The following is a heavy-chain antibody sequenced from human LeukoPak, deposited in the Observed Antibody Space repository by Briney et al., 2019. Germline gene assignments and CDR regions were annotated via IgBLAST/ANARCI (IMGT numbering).Heavy chain of an antibody. Sequence: GGSLRLSCAASGFTFSSYDMHWVRQATGKGLEWVSAIGTAGDTYYPGSVKGRFTISRENAKNSLYLQMNSLRAGDTAVYYCARALGYCSSTSCLASYYYYGMDAWGQGTTVTVSS. V-gene: IGHV3-13*01. J-gene: IGHJ6*02. D-gene: IGHD2-2*01. CDR3: ARALGYCSSTSCLASYYYYGMDA. CDR2: IGTAGDT. CDR1: GFTFSSYD.